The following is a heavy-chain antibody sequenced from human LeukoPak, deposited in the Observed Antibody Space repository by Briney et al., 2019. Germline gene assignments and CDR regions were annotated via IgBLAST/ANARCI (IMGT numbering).Heavy chain of an antibody. CDR1: GYTFTSYY. Sequence: ASVKVSCKASGYTFTSYYMHWVRQAPGQGLEWMGIINPSGGSTSYAQEFQGRVTMTRDMSTSTVYMELSSLRSEDTAVYYCAREMATTDRTFDYWGQGTLVTVSS. V-gene: IGHV1-46*01. J-gene: IGHJ4*02. D-gene: IGHD5-24*01. CDR3: AREMATTDRTFDY. CDR2: INPSGGST.